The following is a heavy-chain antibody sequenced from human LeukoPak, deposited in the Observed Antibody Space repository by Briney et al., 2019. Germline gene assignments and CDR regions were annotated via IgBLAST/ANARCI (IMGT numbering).Heavy chain of an antibody. J-gene: IGHJ4*02. Sequence: GGSLRLSCAASGFTFSSYAMSWVRQAPGKGLECVSAISTSGGNIYYADSVKGRFTVSRDNSKNTLYLQMNSLRAEDTALYYCAKASAGYGNYDYWGQGTLVTVSS. D-gene: IGHD5-12*01. CDR3: AKASAGYGNYDY. CDR1: GFTFSSYA. CDR2: ISTSGGNI. V-gene: IGHV3-23*01.